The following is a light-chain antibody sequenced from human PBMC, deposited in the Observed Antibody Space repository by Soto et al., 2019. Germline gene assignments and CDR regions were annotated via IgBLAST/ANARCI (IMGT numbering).Light chain of an antibody. J-gene: IGLJ1*01. Sequence: SALNQPASVSGSHRQSSPIFCTGTSSDVGAYDFVSWYQQHPDKAPKLMIYEVSNRPSGVSNRFSGSKSVNTATLTISGLQAEDEADYYCSSYTSSSTRVFGTGTKVTVL. V-gene: IGLV2-14*03. CDR3: SSYTSSSTRV. CDR2: EVS. CDR1: SSDVGAYDF.